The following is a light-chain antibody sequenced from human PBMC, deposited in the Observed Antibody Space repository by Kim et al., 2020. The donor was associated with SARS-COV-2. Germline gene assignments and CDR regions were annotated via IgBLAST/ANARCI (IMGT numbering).Light chain of an antibody. V-gene: IGLV1-40*01. Sequence: VTISCTGSNSNYGAGYCVTWYQQLPGPAPNLLIYGNSNRPSGVPDRFSGSKSGTSASLAITGLQAEDEADYYCQSYDSSLSGSRVFGGGTKLTVL. CDR1: NSNYGAGYC. CDR3: QSYDSSLSGSRV. J-gene: IGLJ2*01. CDR2: GNS.